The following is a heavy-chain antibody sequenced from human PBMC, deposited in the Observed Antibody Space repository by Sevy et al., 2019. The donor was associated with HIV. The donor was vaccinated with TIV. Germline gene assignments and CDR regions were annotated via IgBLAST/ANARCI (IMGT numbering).Heavy chain of an antibody. Sequence: GGSLRLSCAASGFTFRSYALSWVRQAPGKGLEWVSGISGSGDSTYYADSVKGRFTISRDNSQNTLYLQLNSLRAEDTAVYYCAKYSSGWYYFDSWGQGTLVTVSS. J-gene: IGHJ4*02. CDR2: ISGSGDST. V-gene: IGHV3-23*01. CDR3: AKYSSGWYYFDS. CDR1: GFTFRSYA. D-gene: IGHD6-19*01.